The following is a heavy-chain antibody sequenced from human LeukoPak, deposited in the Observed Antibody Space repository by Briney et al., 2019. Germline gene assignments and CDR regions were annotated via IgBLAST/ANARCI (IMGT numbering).Heavy chain of an antibody. J-gene: IGHJ4*02. Sequence: GGSLRRSCAASGFTFSSYAMHWVRQAPGKGLEWVAVISYDGSNKYYADSVKGRFTISRDNSKNTLYLQMNSLRAEDTAVYYCARDRGAYWGQGTLVTVSS. CDR3: ARDRGAY. CDR1: GFTFSSYA. D-gene: IGHD3-16*01. CDR2: ISYDGSNK. V-gene: IGHV3-30-3*01.